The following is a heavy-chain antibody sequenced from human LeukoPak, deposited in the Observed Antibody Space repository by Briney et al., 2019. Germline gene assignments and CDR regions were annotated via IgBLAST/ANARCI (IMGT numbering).Heavy chain of an antibody. Sequence: GGSLRLSCVASGFPFSSYAMGWVRQAAGKGLEWVSGISGSGGTTYYTDSVKGRFTISRDNSKNTLYLQVNSLRAEDTAVYYCAKDLHGEVPDYFDCSGQGSLVTVSS. J-gene: IGHJ4*02. CDR1: GFPFSSYA. V-gene: IGHV3-23*01. D-gene: IGHD3-3*01. CDR2: ISGSGGTT. CDR3: AKDLHGEVPDYFDC.